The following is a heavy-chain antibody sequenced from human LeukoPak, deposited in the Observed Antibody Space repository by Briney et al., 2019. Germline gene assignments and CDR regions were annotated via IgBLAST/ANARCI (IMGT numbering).Heavy chain of an antibody. J-gene: IGHJ4*02. V-gene: IGHV3-23*01. CDR1: GFTFSSYA. Sequence: GGSLRLSCAASGFTFSSYAMSWVRQAPGKGLEWVSAISGSGGSTYYADSVKGRFTISRDNSKNTLYLEMNSLRAEDTAIYYCARERAAFDGLDYWGQGTLVTVSS. CDR2: ISGSGGST. CDR3: ARERAAFDGLDY.